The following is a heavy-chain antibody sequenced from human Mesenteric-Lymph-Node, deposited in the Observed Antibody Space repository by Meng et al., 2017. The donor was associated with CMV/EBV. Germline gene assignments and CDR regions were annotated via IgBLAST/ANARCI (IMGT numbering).Heavy chain of an antibody. J-gene: IGHJ4*02. CDR1: GDTFSDYI. CDR2: IIPIFATP. V-gene: IGHV1-69*01. Sequence: SVKCSCKTSGDTFSDYIFTWVRQAPGQGLEWMGSIIPIFATPNYALKFQGRVTFIADESTSTVYMEMSSLRSGDTAVYYCARGEDLSYWGQGTLVTVSS. CDR3: ARGEDLSY.